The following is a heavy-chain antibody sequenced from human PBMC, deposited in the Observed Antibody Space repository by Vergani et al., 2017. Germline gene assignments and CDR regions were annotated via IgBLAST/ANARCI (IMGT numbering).Heavy chain of an antibody. CDR3: ARAREYYDRGGYPLGFDY. CDR1: GCSISRSY. D-gene: IGHD3-22*01. CDR2: IYYSGST. Sequence: QVQLQESGPGLVKPSETLSLTCTVSGCSISRSYWSWIRQPPGKGLECIGYIYYSGSTNYNPSLKSRVAISVDTSKNQFSLKLSSVTAADTAVYYCARAREYYDRGGYPLGFDYWGQGTLVTVSS. V-gene: IGHV4-59*01. J-gene: IGHJ4*02.